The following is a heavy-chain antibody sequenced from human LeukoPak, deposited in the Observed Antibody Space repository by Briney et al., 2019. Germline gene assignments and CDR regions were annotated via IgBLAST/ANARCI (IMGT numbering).Heavy chain of an antibody. J-gene: IGHJ4*02. CDR1: GITLSNYG. Sequence: GGSLRLSCAVSGITLSNYGMSWVRQAPGKGLEWVAGISDGGGSRNYADSVKGRFTISRDNPKNTLYLQMNSLRAEDTAVYFCARDGRNYDFKLDYWGQGTLVTVSS. D-gene: IGHD1-7*01. CDR3: ARDGRNYDFKLDY. V-gene: IGHV3-23*01. CDR2: ISDGGGSR.